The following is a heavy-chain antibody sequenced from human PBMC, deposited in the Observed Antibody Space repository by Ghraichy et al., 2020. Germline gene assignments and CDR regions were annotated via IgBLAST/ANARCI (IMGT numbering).Heavy chain of an antibody. CDR3: AKDMIRYSSNPARTDAFDI. CDR1: GFTFDDYA. J-gene: IGHJ3*02. Sequence: SLNISCAASGFTFDDYAMHWVRQAPGKGLEWVSGISWNSGSIGYADSVKGRFTISRDNAKNSLYLQMNSLRAEDTALYYCAKDMIRYSSNPARTDAFDIWGQGTMVTVSS. V-gene: IGHV3-9*01. D-gene: IGHD6-13*01. CDR2: ISWNSGSI.